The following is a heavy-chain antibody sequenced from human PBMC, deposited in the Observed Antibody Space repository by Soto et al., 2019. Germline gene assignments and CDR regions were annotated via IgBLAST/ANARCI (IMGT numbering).Heavy chain of an antibody. CDR1: GFTFSSYG. CDR3: AKDGYYYDSRWYGMDV. V-gene: IGHV3-30*18. Sequence: QVQLVESGGGVVQPGRSLRLSCAASGFTFSSYGMHWVRQAPGKGLEWVAVISYDGSNKYYADSVKGRFTISRDNSKNTLYLQMNSLRAEDKAVYYCAKDGYYYDSRWYGMDVWGQGTTVTVSS. CDR2: ISYDGSNK. D-gene: IGHD3-22*01. J-gene: IGHJ6*02.